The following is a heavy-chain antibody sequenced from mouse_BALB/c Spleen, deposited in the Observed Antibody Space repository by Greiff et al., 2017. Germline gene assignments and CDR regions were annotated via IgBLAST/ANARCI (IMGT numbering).Heavy chain of an antibody. J-gene: IGHJ1*01. CDR3: ARVGLYGSSPYWYFDG. CDR1: GFTFSSYG. CDR2: INSNGGST. D-gene: IGHD1-1*01. Sequence: DVKLVESGGGLVQPGGSLKLSCAASGFTFSSYGMSWVRQTPDKRLELVATINSNGGSTYYPDSVKGRFTISRDNAKNTLYLQMSSLKSEDTAMYYCARVGLYGSSPYWYFDGWGAGTTVTVSS. V-gene: IGHV5-6-3*01.